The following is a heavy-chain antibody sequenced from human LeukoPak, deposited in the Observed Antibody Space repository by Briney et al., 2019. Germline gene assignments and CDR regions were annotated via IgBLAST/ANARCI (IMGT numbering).Heavy chain of an antibody. CDR1: GYTFTGYY. J-gene: IGHJ6*03. CDR2: INPNSGGT. V-gene: IGHV1-2*02. CDR3: ARSYGSGYYYYYYMDV. Sequence: VASVKVSCKASGYTFTGYYMHWVRQSPGQGLEWMGWINPNSGGTNYAQKFQGRVTMTRDTSISTAYMELSRLRSDDTAVYYCARSYGSGYYYYYYMDVWGKGTTVTVSS. D-gene: IGHD3-10*01.